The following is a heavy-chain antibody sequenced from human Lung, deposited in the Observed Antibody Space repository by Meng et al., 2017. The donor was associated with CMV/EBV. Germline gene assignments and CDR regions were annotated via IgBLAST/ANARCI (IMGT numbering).Heavy chain of an antibody. D-gene: IGHD1-26*01. CDR1: EFSLNYYS. CDR3: ARYVGIPSAGFDL. Sequence: SCAASEFSLNYYSMHWVRQAPGKGLEWVALISSGGRVENYADSVKGRFTIYRDNSKNTLYLQMNSLRAEDTALYSCARYVGIPSAGFDLWGQGTLVTVSS. J-gene: IGHJ4*02. V-gene: IGHV3-30*04. CDR2: ISSGGRVE.